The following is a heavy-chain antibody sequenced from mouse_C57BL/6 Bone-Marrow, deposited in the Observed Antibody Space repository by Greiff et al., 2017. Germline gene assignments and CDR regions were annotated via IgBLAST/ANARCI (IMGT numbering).Heavy chain of an antibody. CDR1: GFTFSDYY. J-gene: IGHJ4*01. V-gene: IGHV5-12*01. D-gene: IGHD2-1*01. CDR2: ISNGGGST. CDR3: ARRGNFYAMDY. Sequence: EVKLVESGGGLVQPGGSLKLSCAASGFTFSDYYMYWVRQTPEKRLEWVAYISNGGGSTYYPDTVKGRVTISRDNAKNTLYLQMSRLKSEDTAMYYCARRGNFYAMDYWGQGTSVTVSS.